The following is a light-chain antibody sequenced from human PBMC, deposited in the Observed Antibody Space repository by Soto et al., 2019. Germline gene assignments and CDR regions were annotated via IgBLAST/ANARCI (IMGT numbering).Light chain of an antibody. Sequence: QSALTQPASVSGSPGQSVTIRCTGTSSEVGYYNYVSWYQHHPGKAPKLMVYDVRDRRSGVSNRLSGSKSGNTASLTLSGLQAEDDADDYRSSYTRSSPLGFGTGSELNVL. J-gene: IGLJ1*01. V-gene: IGLV2-14*03. CDR2: DVR. CDR3: SSYTRSSPLG. CDR1: SSEVGYYNY.